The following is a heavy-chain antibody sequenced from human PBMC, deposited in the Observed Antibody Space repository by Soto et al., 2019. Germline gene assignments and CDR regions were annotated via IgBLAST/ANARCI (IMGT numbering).Heavy chain of an antibody. D-gene: IGHD2-8*01. CDR2: INPNSGGT. CDR3: ARDEVSYYGMDV. J-gene: IGHJ6*02. Sequence: ASVKVSCKASGYTFTGYDMHWVRQAPGQGLEWMGWINPNSGGTNYAQKFQGWVTMTRDTSISTAYMELSRLRSDDTAVYYCARDEVSYYGMDVWGQGTTVTVSS. CDR1: GYTFTGYD. V-gene: IGHV1-2*04.